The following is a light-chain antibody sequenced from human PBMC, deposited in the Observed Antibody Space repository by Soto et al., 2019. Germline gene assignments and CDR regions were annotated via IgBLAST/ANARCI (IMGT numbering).Light chain of an antibody. V-gene: IGLV2-23*01. CDR1: SSDIGNHNL. J-gene: IGLJ3*02. CDR2: EGD. Sequence: QSVLTQPASVSGSPGQSITISCTGTSSDIGNHNLVSWYQQHPGEAPKVILFEGDQRPSGVSQRFSASKSGNTASLIISGLQAEDEAEYYCYSYAGRSNWVFGGGTKVTVL. CDR3: YSYAGRSNWV.